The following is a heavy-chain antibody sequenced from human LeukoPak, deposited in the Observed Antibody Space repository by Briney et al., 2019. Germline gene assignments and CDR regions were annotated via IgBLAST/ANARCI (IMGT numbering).Heavy chain of an antibody. CDR1: GGSISSGSYY. CDR2: IYTSGST. J-gene: IGHJ5*02. V-gene: IGHV4-61*02. Sequence: TSQTLSLTCTVSGGSISSGSYYWSWIRQPAGKGLEWIGRIYTSGSTNYNPSLKSRVTISVDTSKNQFSLKLSSVTAADTAVYYCATSRKYTGYDWVNWFDPWGQGTLVTVSA. D-gene: IGHD5-12*01. CDR3: ATSRKYTGYDWVNWFDP.